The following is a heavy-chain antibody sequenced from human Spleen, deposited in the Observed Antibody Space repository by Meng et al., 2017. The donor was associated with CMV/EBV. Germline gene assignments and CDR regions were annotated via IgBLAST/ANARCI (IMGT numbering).Heavy chain of an antibody. Sequence: LHDPGPRLVKPSEPLSLPCTVSCGSISSYYWSWIRQPPGKGLEWIGYIYYSGSTYYNPSLKSRVTISVDTSKNQFSLKLSSVTAADTAVYYCARPRAGQTGWFDPWGQGTLVTVSS. CDR3: ARPRAGQTGWFDP. CDR2: IYYSGST. D-gene: IGHD3-10*01. V-gene: IGHV4-30-4*01. J-gene: IGHJ5*02. CDR1: CGSISSYY.